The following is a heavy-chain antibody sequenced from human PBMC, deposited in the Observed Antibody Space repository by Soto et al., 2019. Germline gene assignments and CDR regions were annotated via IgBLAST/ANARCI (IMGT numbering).Heavy chain of an antibody. V-gene: IGHV4-34*01. CDR3: ARADRTLVTSYGLDV. D-gene: IGHD2-21*02. CDR1: GGSFSGFY. CDR2: INHSGTT. J-gene: IGHJ6*02. Sequence: SETLSLTCAVSGGSFSGFYWTWIRQPPGEGLEWIGEINHSGTTNFNPSLRSRLTISLDSSKKHFSLKLTSMTAADAAVYYCARADRTLVTSYGLDVWGQGTTVTVS.